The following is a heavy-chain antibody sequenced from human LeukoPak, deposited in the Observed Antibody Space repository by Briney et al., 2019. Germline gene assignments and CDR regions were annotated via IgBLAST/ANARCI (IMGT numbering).Heavy chain of an antibody. V-gene: IGHV3-48*01. D-gene: IGHD3-22*01. CDR1: GFTFSSYE. Sequence: TGGSLRLSCAASGFTFSSYEMNWVRQAPGKGLEWVSYISSSSSTIYYADSVKGRFTISRDNAKNSLYLQMNSLRAEDTAVYYCARDGDLYYYDSYMDVWGKGTTVTVSS. CDR2: ISSSSSTI. J-gene: IGHJ6*03. CDR3: ARDGDLYYYDSYMDV.